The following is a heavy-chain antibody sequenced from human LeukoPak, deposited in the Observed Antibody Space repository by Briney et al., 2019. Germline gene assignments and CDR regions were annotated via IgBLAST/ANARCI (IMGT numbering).Heavy chain of an antibody. Sequence: VASAKVSCKASGGTFSSYAISWVRQAPGQGLEWMGRIIPIFGIANYAQKFQGRVTITADKSTSTAYMELSSLRSEDTAVYYCARDSIMTNRYYFDYWGQGTLVTVSS. D-gene: IGHD1-14*01. CDR2: IIPIFGIA. CDR3: ARDSIMTNRYYFDY. CDR1: GGTFSSYA. J-gene: IGHJ4*02. V-gene: IGHV1-69*04.